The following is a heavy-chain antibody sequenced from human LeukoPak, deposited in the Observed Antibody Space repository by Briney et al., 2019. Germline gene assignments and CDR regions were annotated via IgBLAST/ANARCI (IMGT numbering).Heavy chain of an antibody. J-gene: IGHJ4*02. Sequence: GGSLRLSCAASGFNFMTYGMHWVRQAPGKGLEWVAFIRYDGSNKYYADSVKGRFTISRDNSKNTLYLQMNSLRAEDTAVYYCAKVAIVGATGLDYWGQGTLVTVSS. CDR3: AKVAIVGATGLDY. D-gene: IGHD1-26*01. CDR1: GFNFMTYG. V-gene: IGHV3-30*02. CDR2: IRYDGSNK.